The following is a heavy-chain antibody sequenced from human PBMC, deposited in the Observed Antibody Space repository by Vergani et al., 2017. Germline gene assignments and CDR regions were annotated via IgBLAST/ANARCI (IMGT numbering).Heavy chain of an antibody. CDR2: IIPILGIA. Sequence: QVQLVQSGAEVKKPGASVKVSCKVSGYTLTELSMHWVRQAPGKGLEWMGRIIPILGIANYAQKFQGRVTITADKSTSTAYMELSSLRSEDTAVYYCARAVCDYGDCYYYYYGMDVWGQGTTVTVSS. CDR3: ARAVCDYGDCYYYYYGMDV. D-gene: IGHD4-17*01. V-gene: IGHV1-69*04. CDR1: GYTLTELS. J-gene: IGHJ6*02.